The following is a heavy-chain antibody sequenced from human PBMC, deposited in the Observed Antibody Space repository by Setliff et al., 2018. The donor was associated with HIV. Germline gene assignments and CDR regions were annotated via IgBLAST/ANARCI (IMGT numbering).Heavy chain of an antibody. CDR1: GGSTSNEY. CDR3: SRGPPFDR. J-gene: IGHJ2*01. Sequence: PSETLSLTCTVSGGSTSNEYWSWIRQPPGKGLEWIGYIYDSGSPKYNPSLKSRVTVSVDTSQNQFSLKLTSVTAADTATYFCSRGPPFDRWGRGTLVTVSS. V-gene: IGHV4-59*08. CDR2: IYDSGSP.